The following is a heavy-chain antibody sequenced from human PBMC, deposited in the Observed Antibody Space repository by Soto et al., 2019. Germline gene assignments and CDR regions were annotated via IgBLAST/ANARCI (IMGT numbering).Heavy chain of an antibody. D-gene: IGHD6-13*01. Sequence: GGSLRLSCAACGFTFNSYAMNWVRQAPGKGLEWVSSVSSGSTYIYYADSVRGRFTISRDNAKNSLYLQMNSLRAEDTAIYYCARGSHSTTWYGGQFDYWGQGTLVTVSS. J-gene: IGHJ4*02. V-gene: IGHV3-21*01. CDR2: VSSGSTYI. CDR1: GFTFNSYA. CDR3: ARGSHSTTWYGGQFDY.